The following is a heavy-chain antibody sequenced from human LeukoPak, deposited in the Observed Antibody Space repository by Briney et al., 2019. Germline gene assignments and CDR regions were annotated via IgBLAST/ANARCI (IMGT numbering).Heavy chain of an antibody. Sequence: PGGSLRLSCAASGFTFSTFTMNWVRQAPGKGLEWVSSISTSGTYMWYAGSVKGRFTISRDNAKSSVFLQRNSLRGEDTAVYYCARDSSGYYYAQNYFHSWGQGTLVTVSS. CDR3: ARDSSGYYYAQNYFHS. CDR2: ISTSGTYM. CDR1: GFTFSTFT. V-gene: IGHV3-21*01. D-gene: IGHD3-22*01. J-gene: IGHJ4*02.